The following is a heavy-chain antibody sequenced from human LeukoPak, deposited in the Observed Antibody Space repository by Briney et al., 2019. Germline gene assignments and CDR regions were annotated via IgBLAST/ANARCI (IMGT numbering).Heavy chain of an antibody. CDR2: INPSGGST. Sequence: GASVKVSCKASGYTFTSYYMHWVRQAPGQGLEWMGIINPSGGSTSYAQKFQGGVTMTRDTSTSTVYMELSSLRSEDTAVYYCASSGSIVGATHDAFDIWGQGTMVTVSS. CDR1: GYTFTSYY. V-gene: IGHV1-46*03. J-gene: IGHJ3*02. D-gene: IGHD1-26*01. CDR3: ASSGSIVGATHDAFDI.